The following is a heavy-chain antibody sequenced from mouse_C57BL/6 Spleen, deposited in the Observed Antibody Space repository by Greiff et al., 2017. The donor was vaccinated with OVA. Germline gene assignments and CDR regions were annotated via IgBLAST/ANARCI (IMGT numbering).Heavy chain of an antibody. D-gene: IGHD1-1*01. Sequence: VQLQQSGPELVKPGASVKISCKASGYAFSSSWMNWVKQGPGKGLEWIGRIYPGDGDTNYNGKFKGKATLTADKSSSTAYMQLSSLTSEDSAVYVFERSYYGSSYWYFDVWGTGTTVTVSS. CDR1: GYAFSSSW. J-gene: IGHJ1*03. V-gene: IGHV1-82*01. CDR2: IYPGDGDT. CDR3: ERSYYGSSYWYFDV.